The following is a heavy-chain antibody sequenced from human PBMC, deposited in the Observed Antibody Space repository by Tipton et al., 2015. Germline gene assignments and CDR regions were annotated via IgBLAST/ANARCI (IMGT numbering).Heavy chain of an antibody. CDR2: ISASGGDT. V-gene: IGHV3-23*01. CDR3: ARRHTGLDV. Sequence: SLRLSCVASGFPFSAHGLNWVRQAPGKGLEWVSSISASGGDTFYTGSVQGRFTISRDNSKNTLFLQMNSLRVEDTGIYYCARRHTGLDVWGQGTTVTVS. CDR1: GFPFSAHG. J-gene: IGHJ6*02.